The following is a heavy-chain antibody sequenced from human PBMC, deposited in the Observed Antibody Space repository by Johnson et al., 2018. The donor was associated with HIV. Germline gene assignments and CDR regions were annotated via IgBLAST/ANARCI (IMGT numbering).Heavy chain of an antibody. CDR1: GFTFSSYA. CDR3: AKVNRMGQWLGGGGAFDI. CDR2: ISDDGSNE. V-gene: IGHV3-30*04. J-gene: IGHJ3*02. D-gene: IGHD6-19*01. Sequence: QVQLVESGGGVVQPGRSLRLSCAASGFTFSSYAMHWVRQAPGKGLDWVAVISDDGSNEYYADSVKGRFTISRDNSKNTLYLQMNSLRAEGTSVYYCAKVNRMGQWLGGGGAFDIWGQGTMVTVSS.